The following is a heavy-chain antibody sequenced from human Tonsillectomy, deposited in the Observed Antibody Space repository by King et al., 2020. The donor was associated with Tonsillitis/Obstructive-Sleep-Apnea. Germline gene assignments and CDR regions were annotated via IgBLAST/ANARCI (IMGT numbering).Heavy chain of an antibody. CDR3: ARQAGDFAY. Sequence: QLQESGPGLVKPSETLSLTCTVSGGSISSSSYYWGWIRQPPGKGLEWIGTIYYTGSTYYSPSLKSRVTISVDTSTNQFSLKLSSVTAADTAVYYSARQAGDFAYWGQGTLVTVSS. CDR2: IYYTGST. V-gene: IGHV4-39*01. CDR1: GGSISSSSYY. D-gene: IGHD3-10*01. J-gene: IGHJ4*02.